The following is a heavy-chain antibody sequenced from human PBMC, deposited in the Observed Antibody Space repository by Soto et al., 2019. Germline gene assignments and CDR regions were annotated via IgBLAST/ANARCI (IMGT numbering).Heavy chain of an antibody. Sequence: EASVKVSCKASGYTFTSYAMHWVRQAPGQRLEWMGWINAGNGNTKYSQKFQGRVTITRDTSASTAYMELSSLRSEDTAVYYCARDGGAPLPDIVLVPAAHDFDYWGQGTLVTVSS. V-gene: IGHV1-3*01. CDR2: INAGNGNT. D-gene: IGHD2-2*01. CDR1: GYTFTSYA. J-gene: IGHJ4*02. CDR3: ARDGGAPLPDIVLVPAAHDFDY.